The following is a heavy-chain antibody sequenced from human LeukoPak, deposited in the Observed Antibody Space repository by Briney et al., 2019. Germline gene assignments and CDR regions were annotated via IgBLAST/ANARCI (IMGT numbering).Heavy chain of an antibody. J-gene: IGHJ3*02. CDR3: ARGVDNYDSEGLAFDI. CDR1: VGSISTGGYY. V-gene: IGHV4-30-2*01. Sequence: SETLSLTCTVSVGSISTGGYYWSWIRQPPGKGLEWIASIYQSGNTYYNPSLRSRVTMSLNRSRNQFSLNLSSVTAADTAVYFCARGVDNYDSEGLAFDIWGQGTPVTVSS. CDR2: IYQSGNT. D-gene: IGHD3-22*01.